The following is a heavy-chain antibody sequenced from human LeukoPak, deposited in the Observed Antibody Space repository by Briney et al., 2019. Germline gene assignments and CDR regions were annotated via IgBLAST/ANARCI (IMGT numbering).Heavy chain of an antibody. V-gene: IGHV3-30*04. Sequence: GGSLRLSCAASEFTFSTYVMHWVRQAPGKGLEWVAVISYDGSNKYYADSVKGRFTISRDNSKNTLYLQMNSLRAEDTAVYYCAREDDGYDSSGTFDYWGQGTLVTVSS. CDR2: ISYDGSNK. J-gene: IGHJ4*02. D-gene: IGHD3-22*01. CDR1: EFTFSTYV. CDR3: AREDDGYDSSGTFDY.